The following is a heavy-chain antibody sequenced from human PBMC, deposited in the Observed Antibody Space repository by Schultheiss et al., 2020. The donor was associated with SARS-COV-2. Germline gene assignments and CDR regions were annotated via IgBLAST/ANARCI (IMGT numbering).Heavy chain of an antibody. CDR2: IYYSGST. CDR3: ARGRSRYSSSYWWFDP. D-gene: IGHD6-6*01. Sequence: GSLRLSCTVSGGSISSSSYYWSWIRQPPGKGLEWIGYIYYSGSTNYNPSLKSRVTISVDTSKNQFSLKLSSVTAADTAVYYCARGRSRYSSSYWWFDPWGQGTLVTVSS. J-gene: IGHJ5*02. CDR1: GGSISSSSYY. V-gene: IGHV4-61*01.